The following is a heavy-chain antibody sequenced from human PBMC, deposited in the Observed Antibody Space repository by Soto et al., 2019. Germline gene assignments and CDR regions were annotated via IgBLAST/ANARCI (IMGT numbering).Heavy chain of an antibody. CDR3: ARVGRGATGMDV. CDR2: INPNSGGT. CDR1: GYTFTGYY. J-gene: IGHJ6*02. V-gene: IGHV1-2*02. D-gene: IGHD1-26*01. Sequence: ASVKVSCKASGYTFTGYYRHWVRQAPGQGLEWMGWINPNSGGTNYAQKFQGRVTMTRDTSISTAYMELRRLRSDDTAVYYCARVGRGATGMDVWGQGTTVTVSS.